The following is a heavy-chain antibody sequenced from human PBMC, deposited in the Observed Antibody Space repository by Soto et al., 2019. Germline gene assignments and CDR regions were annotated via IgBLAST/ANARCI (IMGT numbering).Heavy chain of an antibody. Sequence: QVQIQQWGGGLLKPSETLSLSCTVYGGSFSNYAWSWIRQPPGRGLEWIGEIYHNGKSDYNPSFKSRVTIAVDTSKNQFSLKLSSVIAADTAVYFCARGGYWRFDYWGQGALVTVSS. CDR2: IYHNGKS. CDR1: GGSFSNYA. D-gene: IGHD3-22*01. CDR3: ARGGYWRFDY. J-gene: IGHJ4*02. V-gene: IGHV4-34*01.